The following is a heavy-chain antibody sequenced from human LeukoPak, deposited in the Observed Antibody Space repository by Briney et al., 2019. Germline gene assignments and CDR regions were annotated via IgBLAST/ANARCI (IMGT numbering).Heavy chain of an antibody. D-gene: IGHD6-13*01. CDR1: GFTFSSYA. CDR3: AKVSWANYFDY. J-gene: IGHJ4*02. Sequence: GGSLRLSCAVSGFTFSSYAMSWVRQAPGKGLEWVSTISDSGDNTYSADSARGRFTISRDNSKNTLYLQMNSLRAEDTAIYYCAKVSWANYFDYWGQGTLVTVSS. CDR2: ISDSGDNT. V-gene: IGHV3-23*01.